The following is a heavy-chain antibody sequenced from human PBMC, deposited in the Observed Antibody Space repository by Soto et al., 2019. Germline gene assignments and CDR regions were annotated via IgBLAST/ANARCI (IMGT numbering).Heavy chain of an antibody. V-gene: IGHV3-9*01. J-gene: IGHJ6*02. Sequence: EVQLVESGGGLVQPGRSLRLSCAASGFTFDDYAMHWVRQAPGKGLEWVSGISWNSGSIGYADSVKGRFTISRDNAKNSLYLQMNSLRAEDTALYYCAKDTLGYGSEPADMDVWGQGTTVTVSS. CDR2: ISWNSGSI. CDR3: AKDTLGYGSEPADMDV. D-gene: IGHD3-10*01. CDR1: GFTFDDYA.